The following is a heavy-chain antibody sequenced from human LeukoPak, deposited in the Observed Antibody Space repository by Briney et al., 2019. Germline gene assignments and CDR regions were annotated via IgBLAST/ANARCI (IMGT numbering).Heavy chain of an antibody. CDR1: GFTFSSYS. D-gene: IGHD6-19*01. CDR2: ISSSSSYI. CDR3: GRDRGIAVVGGGGGQS. J-gene: IGHJ4*02. V-gene: IGHV3-21*01. Sequence: GGSLRLSCAASGFTFSSYSMNWVRQAPGKGLEWVSSISSSSSYIYYADSVKGRFTISRDNAKNSLYLQMNSLRAEDTAVYYCGRDRGIAVVGGGGGQSGGKEPLFPVSS.